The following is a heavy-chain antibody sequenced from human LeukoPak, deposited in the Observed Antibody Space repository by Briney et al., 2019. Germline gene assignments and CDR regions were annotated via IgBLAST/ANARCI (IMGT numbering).Heavy chain of an antibody. CDR3: ARHQAAAGVDY. CDR1: GGSISSSSYY. V-gene: IGHV4-39*01. Sequence: PSETLSLTCTVSGGSISSSSYYWGWTRQPPGKGLEWIGGIYYSGSTYYNPSLKSRVTISVDTSKNQFSLKLSSVTAADTAVYYCARHQAAAGVDYWGQGTLVTVSS. J-gene: IGHJ4*02. D-gene: IGHD6-13*01. CDR2: IYYSGST.